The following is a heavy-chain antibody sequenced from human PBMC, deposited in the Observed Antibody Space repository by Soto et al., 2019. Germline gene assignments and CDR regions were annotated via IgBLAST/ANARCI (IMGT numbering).Heavy chain of an antibody. J-gene: IGHJ4*02. V-gene: IGHV1-69*02. CDR3: ARSLGLCTGSGCRDY. CDR2: IIPILDIA. D-gene: IGHD2-8*02. CDR1: GGNFNTYT. Sequence: QVQLLQSGTEVKKPGSSAKVSCRASGGNFNTYTISWVRQAPGQGLEWLGRIIPILDIASYAQKFQGRVNITADKSTNTVYMELSSLRSEDTAVYFSARSLGLCTGSGCRDYWGQGTLVSVSP.